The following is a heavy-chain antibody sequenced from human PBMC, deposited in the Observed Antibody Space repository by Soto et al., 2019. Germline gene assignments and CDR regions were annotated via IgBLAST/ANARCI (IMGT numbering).Heavy chain of an antibody. CDR2: ISPGGIA. CDR3: ARGLYYYDSSGYWGY. J-gene: IGHJ4*02. V-gene: IGHV4-4*02. CDR1: GGSMGDHDW. D-gene: IGHD3-22*01. Sequence: SSETLSLTCSVSGGSMGDHDWWTWVRQSPEKGLEWIGEISPGGIATYNPSLNSRVIISIDRSRSQFSLTLNSLTAADTAMYYCARGLYYYDSSGYWGYWGQGTLVTVSS.